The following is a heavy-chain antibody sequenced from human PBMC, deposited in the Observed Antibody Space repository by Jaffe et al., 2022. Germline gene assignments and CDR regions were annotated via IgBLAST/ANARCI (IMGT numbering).Heavy chain of an antibody. Sequence: QVQLVQSGAEVKKPGASVKVSCKASGYTFTSYAMHWVRQAPGQRLEWMGWINAGNGNTKYSQKFQGRVTITRDTSASTAYMELSSLRSEDTAVYYCARDFTQIGVCTSCYPAFDIWGQGTMVTVSS. V-gene: IGHV1-3*01. CDR2: INAGNGNT. CDR3: ARDFTQIGVCTSCYPAFDI. D-gene: IGHD2-2*01. J-gene: IGHJ3*02. CDR1: GYTFTSYA.